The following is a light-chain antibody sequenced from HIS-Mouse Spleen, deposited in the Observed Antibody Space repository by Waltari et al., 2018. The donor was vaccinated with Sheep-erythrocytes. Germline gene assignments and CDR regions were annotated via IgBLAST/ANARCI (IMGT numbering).Light chain of an antibody. CDR2: DVS. CDR3: CSYAGSYTVV. V-gene: IGLV2-11*01. CDR1: TSDVGGYNY. Sequence: QSALTQPRSVSGSPGQSVTISCTGTTSDVGGYNYVSWYQQHPVKAPKLMVYDVSKRSTGVHDRFSGSKSGYTASLTISGHQAEDEDDYYCCSYAGSYTVVFGGGTKLTVL. J-gene: IGLJ2*01.